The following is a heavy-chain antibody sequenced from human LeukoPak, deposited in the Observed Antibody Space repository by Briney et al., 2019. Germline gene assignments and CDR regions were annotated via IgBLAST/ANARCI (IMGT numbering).Heavy chain of an antibody. CDR1: GGSISSYY. Sequence: SETLSLTCTVSGGSISSYYWSWIRQPPGKGLEWIGYIYYSGSTNYHPSLKSRVTISVDTSKHQLSLKLSSVTAADKAVYYCASYYDSSGHRWGDAFDIWGQGTMVTVSS. CDR3: ASYYDSSGHRWGDAFDI. CDR2: IYYSGST. V-gene: IGHV4-59*08. D-gene: IGHD3-22*01. J-gene: IGHJ3*02.